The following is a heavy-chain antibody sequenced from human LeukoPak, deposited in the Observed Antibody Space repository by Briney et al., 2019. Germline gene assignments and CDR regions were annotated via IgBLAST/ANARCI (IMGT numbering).Heavy chain of an antibody. J-gene: IGHJ3*02. CDR2: ISGSGNRT. V-gene: IGHV3-21*01. CDR3: ARDLRGYYNSSGSQVAAFDI. CDR1: GFTFSSFG. Sequence: GGSLRLSCAASGFTFSSFGMNWVRQAPGKGLQWVSAISGSGNRTSYADSVKGRFTISRDNAKNSLYLQMNSLRAEDTAVYYCARDLRGYYNSSGSQVAAFDIWGQGTMVTVSS. D-gene: IGHD3-22*01.